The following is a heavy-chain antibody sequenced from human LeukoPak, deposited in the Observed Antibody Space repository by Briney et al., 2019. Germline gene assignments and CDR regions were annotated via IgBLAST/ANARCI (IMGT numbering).Heavy chain of an antibody. D-gene: IGHD5-12*01. CDR3: AKDIRGYETSNDY. CDR2: ISGSGGST. Sequence: GGSLRLSCAASGFTFSSYAMSWVRQAPGKGLEWVSAISGSGGSTYYADSVKGRFTISRDNSKNTLYLQMNSLRAEDTTVYYCAKDIRGYETSNDYWGQGTLVTVSS. V-gene: IGHV3-23*01. J-gene: IGHJ4*02. CDR1: GFTFSSYA.